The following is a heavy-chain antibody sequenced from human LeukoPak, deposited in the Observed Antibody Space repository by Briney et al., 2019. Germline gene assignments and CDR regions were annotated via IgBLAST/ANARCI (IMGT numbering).Heavy chain of an antibody. CDR2: ISDTGGTI. D-gene: IGHD3-9*01. J-gene: IGHJ5*02. Sequence: PGGSLGLSCAASGFTFSSYAMTWVRQVPGRGLEWVSTISDTGGTIYYADSVKGRFTISRDNSKNTLYLQMNSLRAEDTALYYCAKDRPHYYISRQGFSDNWFDPWGQGTLVTVSS. V-gene: IGHV3-23*01. CDR1: GFTFSSYA. CDR3: AKDRPHYYISRQGFSDNWFDP.